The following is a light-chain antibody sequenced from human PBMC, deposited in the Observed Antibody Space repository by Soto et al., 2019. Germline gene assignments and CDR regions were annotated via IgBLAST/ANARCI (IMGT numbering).Light chain of an antibody. Sequence: IVMTQSQATLSVSPGERATLSCRASQSVSSNLACYQQKPGQPPRLLIYGASTRATGIPARFSGSGSGTEFTLTISSLQSEDFAVYYCQHYNNWPPYTFGQGTKLEIK. CDR3: QHYNNWPPYT. V-gene: IGKV3-15*01. J-gene: IGKJ2*01. CDR2: GAS. CDR1: QSVSSN.